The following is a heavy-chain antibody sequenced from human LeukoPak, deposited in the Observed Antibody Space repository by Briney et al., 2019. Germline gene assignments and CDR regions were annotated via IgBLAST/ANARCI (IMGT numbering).Heavy chain of an antibody. J-gene: IGHJ4*02. V-gene: IGHV3-53*01. D-gene: IGHD3-22*01. CDR2: IYTGGNT. CDR1: GFTVDSNY. CDR3: ARGDDSGYYDYFDY. Sequence: GGSLRLSCAASGFTVDSNYLSWVRQAPGKGLEWVSTIYTGGNTYYAASVKGRFTVSRDFSKNTVFLHMNSLRAEDTAMYYCARGDDSGYYDYFDYWGQGALVTVSS.